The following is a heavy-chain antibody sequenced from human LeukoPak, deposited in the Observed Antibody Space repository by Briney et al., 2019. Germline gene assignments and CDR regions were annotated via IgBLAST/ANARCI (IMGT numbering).Heavy chain of an antibody. CDR3: ARTGNYYYGMDV. J-gene: IGHJ6*02. Sequence: SQTLSLTCTVSGGSISSGDYYWSWIRQPPRKGLEWIGYIYYSGSTYYNPSLKSRVTISVDTSKNQFSLKLSSVTAADTAVYYCARTGNYYYGMDVWGQGTTVTVSS. CDR1: GGSISSGDYY. CDR2: IYYSGST. D-gene: IGHD1-14*01. V-gene: IGHV4-30-4*01.